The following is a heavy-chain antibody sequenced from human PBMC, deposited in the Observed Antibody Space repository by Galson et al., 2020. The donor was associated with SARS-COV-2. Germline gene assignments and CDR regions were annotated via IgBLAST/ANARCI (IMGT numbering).Heavy chain of an antibody. J-gene: IGHJ4*02. CDR2: ISSSGSTI. D-gene: IGHD3-3*01. CDR1: GFTLSDYY. Sequence: NSGGSLRLSCAASGFTLSDYYMSWIRQAPGKGLEWVSYISSSGSTIYYADSVKGRFTISRDNAKNSLYLQMNSLRAEDTAVYYCAREALSEITIFGVVIYRYFDYWGQGTLVTVSS. CDR3: AREALSEITIFGVVIYRYFDY. V-gene: IGHV3-11*01.